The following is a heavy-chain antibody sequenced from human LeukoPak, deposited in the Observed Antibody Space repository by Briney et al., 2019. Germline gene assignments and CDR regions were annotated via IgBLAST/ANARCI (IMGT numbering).Heavy chain of an antibody. CDR2: IHGSWAT. V-gene: IGHV4-4*07. CDR1: GVSMGSYY. J-gene: IGHJ4*02. Sequence: PSETLSLTCTVSGVSMGSYYWNWIRQPAGKGLEWIGRIHGSWATIYNPSLKSRVTMSVDTSKNQFSLKLTAVTAADTAVYYCARIEDSYYYFSGSYYGDWGQGTLVTVSS. D-gene: IGHD3-10*01. CDR3: ARIEDSYYYFSGSYYGD.